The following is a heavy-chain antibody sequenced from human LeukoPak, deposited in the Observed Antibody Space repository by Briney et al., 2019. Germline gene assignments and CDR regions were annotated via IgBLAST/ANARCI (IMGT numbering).Heavy chain of an antibody. Sequence: SETLSLTCTVSGGSISSSSYYWGWIRQPPGNGLEWIGSIYYSGSTYYNPSLKSRVTISVDTSKNQFSLKLSSVTAADTAVYYCARDPSTMIGPAYYFDYWGQGTLVTVSS. CDR2: IYYSGST. D-gene: IGHD3-22*01. CDR3: ARDPSTMIGPAYYFDY. CDR1: GGSISSSSYY. J-gene: IGHJ4*02. V-gene: IGHV4-39*07.